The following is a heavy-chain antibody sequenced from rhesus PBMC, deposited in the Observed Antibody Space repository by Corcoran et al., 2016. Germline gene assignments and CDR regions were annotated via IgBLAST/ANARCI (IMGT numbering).Heavy chain of an antibody. D-gene: IGHD6-13*01. CDR3: TRGVEAAGFDY. J-gene: IGHJ4*01. CDR2: ISSASSYI. V-gene: IGHV3S16*01. CDR1: GSGLTFSSYG. Sequence: EVQLVESGGGLVQPGGSLRLSYTASGSGLTFSSYGINWVRRAPGKGLEWVSSISSASSYIYYADSVKGRFTISRDNAKNSLSLQMNSLRAEDTAVYYCTRGVEAAGFDYWGQGVLVTVSS.